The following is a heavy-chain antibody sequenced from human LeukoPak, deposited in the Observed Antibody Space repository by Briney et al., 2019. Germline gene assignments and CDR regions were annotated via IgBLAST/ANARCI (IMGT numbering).Heavy chain of an antibody. CDR1: GYTFTSYY. CDR3: ARDPPNRDGYMDGMDV. J-gene: IGHJ6*04. V-gene: IGHV1-46*01. Sequence: ASVKVSCKASGYTFTSYYMHWVRQAPGQGLEWMGIINPSGGSTSYAQKFQGRVTMTRDTSTSTVYMELSSLRSEDTAVYYCARDPPNRDGYMDGMDVWGKGTTVTVSS. CDR2: INPSGGST. D-gene: IGHD5-24*01.